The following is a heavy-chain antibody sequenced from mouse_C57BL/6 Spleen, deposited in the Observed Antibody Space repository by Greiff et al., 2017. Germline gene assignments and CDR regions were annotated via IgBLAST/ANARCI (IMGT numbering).Heavy chain of an antibody. Sequence: EVQVVESGEGLVKPGGSLKLSCAASGFTFSSYAMSWVRQTPEKRLEWVAYISSGGDYIYYADTVKGRFTISRDNARNTLYLQMSSLKSEDTAMYDCTRGSLWDGFAYWGQGTLVTVSA. CDR3: TRGSLWDGFAY. CDR1: GFTFSSYA. D-gene: IGHD4-1*01. J-gene: IGHJ3*01. V-gene: IGHV5-9-1*02. CDR2: ISSGGDYI.